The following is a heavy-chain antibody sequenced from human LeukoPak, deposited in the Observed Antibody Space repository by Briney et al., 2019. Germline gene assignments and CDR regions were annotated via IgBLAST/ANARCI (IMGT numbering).Heavy chain of an antibody. J-gene: IGHJ4*02. D-gene: IGHD4-23*01. CDR1: GYTFTGYF. CDR3: AISDYGGKSPPLDY. Sequence: ASVKVSCKASGYTFTGYFIHWVRQAPGQGLEWMGWINPNSGGTNYAQKFQGRVTMTSDTSISTAYMELSRLRSDDTAVYYCAISDYGGKSPPLDYWGQGTLVTVSS. CDR2: INPNSGGT. V-gene: IGHV1-2*02.